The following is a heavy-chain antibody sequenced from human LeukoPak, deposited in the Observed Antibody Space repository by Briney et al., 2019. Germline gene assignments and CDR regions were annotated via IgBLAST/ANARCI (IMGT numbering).Heavy chain of an antibody. D-gene: IGHD4-11*01. J-gene: IGHJ6*03. Sequence: GGSLRLSCAASGFTLSNYDMIWVRQAPGRGLEWVSGLRESGGSTYYADSVKGRFSISRDNSKNTLYLQVNSLRAEDTAVYFCAKAYSNYFSYSYYYMDVWGKGTTVTVSS. CDR3: AKAYSNYFSYSYYYMDV. CDR1: GFTLSNYD. CDR2: LRESGGST. V-gene: IGHV3-23*01.